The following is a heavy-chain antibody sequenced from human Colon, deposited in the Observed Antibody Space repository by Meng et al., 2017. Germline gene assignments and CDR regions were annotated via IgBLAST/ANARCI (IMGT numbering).Heavy chain of an antibody. Sequence: VQIQKGGAGLLKPSETLSLTCAFSGGSFSGFYWSWIRQPPGKGLEWIGEIDHFGISNYNSSLKGRLTMSVDTSKKQISLTLTSVTAADTAVYYCATGLRHGDWFDPWGPGTLVTVSS. V-gene: IGHV4-34*02. D-gene: IGHD4-17*01. CDR3: ATGLRHGDWFDP. CDR1: GGSFSGFY. J-gene: IGHJ5*02. CDR2: IDHFGIS.